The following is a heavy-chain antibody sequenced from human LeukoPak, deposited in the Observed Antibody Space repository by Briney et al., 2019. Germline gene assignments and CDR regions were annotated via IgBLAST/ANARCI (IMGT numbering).Heavy chain of an antibody. CDR1: GFTFSSYA. CDR3: AKEGATIFGVGYAGNWFDP. CDR2: ISYDGSDK. D-gene: IGHD3-3*01. J-gene: IGHJ5*02. Sequence: PGRSLRLSCAASGFTFSSYAMHWVRQAPGKGLEWVAVISYDGSDKYYADSVKGRFTISRDNSKNTLYLQMNSLRAEDTAVYYCAKEGATIFGVGYAGNWFDPWGQGTLVTVSS. V-gene: IGHV3-30*04.